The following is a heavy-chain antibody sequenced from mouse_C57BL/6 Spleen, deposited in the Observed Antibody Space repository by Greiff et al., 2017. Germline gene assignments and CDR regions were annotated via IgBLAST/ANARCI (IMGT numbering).Heavy chain of an antibody. Sequence: VQLQQPGAELVRPGSSVKLSCKASGYTFTSYWMHWVKQRPIQGLEWIGNIDPSDSETHYNQKFKDKATMTVDKSSSTAYMQLSSLTSEDSAVYYCARDPLYGSSYWYFDVWGTGTTVTVSS. CDR2: IDPSDSET. V-gene: IGHV1-52*01. D-gene: IGHD1-1*01. J-gene: IGHJ1*03. CDR3: ARDPLYGSSYWYFDV. CDR1: GYTFTSYW.